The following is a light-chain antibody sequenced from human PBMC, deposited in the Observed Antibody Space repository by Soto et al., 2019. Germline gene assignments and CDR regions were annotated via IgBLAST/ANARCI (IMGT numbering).Light chain of an antibody. J-gene: IGKJ2*01. CDR2: GAS. Sequence: EIVLTQSPGTLSLSPGERATLSCRASPSVSSSDLAWYQQKPGQAPRLLIYGASSRATGIPDRFSGSGSGTDFTLTISRLEPEDFAVYYCQQYGSSALYTFGQGTKLEIK. CDR3: QQYGSSALYT. CDR1: PSVSSSD. V-gene: IGKV3-20*01.